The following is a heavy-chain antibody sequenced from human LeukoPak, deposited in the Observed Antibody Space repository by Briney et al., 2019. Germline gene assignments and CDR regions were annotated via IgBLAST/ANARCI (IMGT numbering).Heavy chain of an antibody. CDR1: GFTFDDYA. V-gene: IGHV3-23*01. Sequence: GGSLRLSCAASGFTFDDYAMTWVRQAPGKGLEWVSVVSGSGDNTNYADSVKGRFTISRDNSKNTLFLQMNSLRTEDTAVYFCARWGNDYSQFDSWGQGTLVTVS. CDR3: ARWGNDYSQFDS. CDR2: VSGSGDNT. D-gene: IGHD4-11*01. J-gene: IGHJ4*02.